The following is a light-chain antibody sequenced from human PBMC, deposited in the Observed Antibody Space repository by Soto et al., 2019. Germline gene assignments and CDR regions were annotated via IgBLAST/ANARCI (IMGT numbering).Light chain of an antibody. CDR1: QSISRY. CDR2: AAS. J-gene: IGKJ1*01. Sequence: DIHMTQSPSSLSASLGDRITITFRASQSISRYLNWYQHKPGKAPKLLINAASSLERGVPSRFSGGGSGTDFTLNISSLQPDDFATYYCQQNYRATPWTFGQGTKVDIK. CDR3: QQNYRATPWT. V-gene: IGKV1-39*01.